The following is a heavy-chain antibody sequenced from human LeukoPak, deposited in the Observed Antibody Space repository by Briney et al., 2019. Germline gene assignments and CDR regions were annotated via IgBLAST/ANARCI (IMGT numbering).Heavy chain of an antibody. V-gene: IGHV1-69*05. CDR2: IIPIFGTA. Sequence: SVKVSCKASGGTFSSYAISWVRQAPGQGLECMGGIIPIFGTANYAQKFQGRVTITTDESTSTAYMELSSLSSEDTAVYYCAIDSHRTYYDFWSGYTPGWFDPWGQGTLVTVSS. J-gene: IGHJ5*02. CDR1: GGTFSSYA. D-gene: IGHD3-3*01. CDR3: AIDSHRTYYDFWSGYTPGWFDP.